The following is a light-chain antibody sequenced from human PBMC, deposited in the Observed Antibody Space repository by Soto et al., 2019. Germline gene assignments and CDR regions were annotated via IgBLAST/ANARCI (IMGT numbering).Light chain of an antibody. CDR1: QTVSRMY. V-gene: IGKV3D-7*01. CDR2: GTS. J-gene: IGKJ1*01. Sequence: PAERATLSCSASQTVSRMYLSWFQQKPGQAPRLLIYGTSTRATGIPVRFSGSGSGTDFTLTISSLQPEDFAVYFCHQDFNLPWTFGQGTKVDIK. CDR3: HQDFNLPWT.